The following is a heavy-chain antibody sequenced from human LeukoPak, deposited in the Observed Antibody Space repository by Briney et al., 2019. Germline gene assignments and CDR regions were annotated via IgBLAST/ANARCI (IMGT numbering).Heavy chain of an antibody. CDR3: ARGVYDSSGYYSNWFEP. CDR1: GFTFSSYD. J-gene: IGHJ5*02. D-gene: IGHD3-22*01. V-gene: IGHV3-13*01. Sequence: GGSLRLSCASSGFTFSSYDMHWVRQATGKGLEWVSAIGTAGDTYYPASVKGRFTISRENAKNYLYLQMNSLRAGDTAVYYCARGVYDSSGYYSNWFEPWGQGTLVTVSS. CDR2: IGTAGDT.